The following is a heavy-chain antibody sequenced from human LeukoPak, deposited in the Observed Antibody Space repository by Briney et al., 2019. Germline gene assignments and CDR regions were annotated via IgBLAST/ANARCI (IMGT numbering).Heavy chain of an antibody. V-gene: IGHV1-2*02. Sequence: ASVKVSCKASGYTLTGYYMHWVRQAPGQGLEWMGWINPNSGGTNYAQKFQGRVTMTRDTSISTAYMELSRLRSDDTAVYYCARGYCGGDCDDAFDIWGQGTMVTVSS. CDR2: INPNSGGT. D-gene: IGHD2-21*02. J-gene: IGHJ3*02. CDR3: ARGYCGGDCDDAFDI. CDR1: GYTLTGYY.